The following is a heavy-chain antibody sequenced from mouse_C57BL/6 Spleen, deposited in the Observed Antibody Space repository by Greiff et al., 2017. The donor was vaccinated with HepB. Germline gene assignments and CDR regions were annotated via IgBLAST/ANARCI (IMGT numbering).Heavy chain of an antibody. CDR2: ISYDGSN. D-gene: IGHD2-1*01. CDR1: GYSITSGYY. Sequence: DVKLVESGPGLVKPSQSLSLTCSVTGYSITSGYYWNWIRQFPGNKLEWMGYISYDGSNNYNPSLKNRISITRDTSKNQFFLKLNSVTTEDTATYYCARDPLYGNWGYWGQGTTLTVSS. V-gene: IGHV3-6*01. J-gene: IGHJ2*01. CDR3: ARDPLYGNWGY.